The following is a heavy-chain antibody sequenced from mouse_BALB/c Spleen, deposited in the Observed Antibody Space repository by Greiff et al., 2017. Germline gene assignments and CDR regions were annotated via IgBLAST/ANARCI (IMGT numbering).Heavy chain of an antibody. CDR1: GYTFSSYW. Sequence: LVESGAELMKPGASVKISCKATGYTFSSYWIEWIKQRPGHGLEWIGEILPGSGNTNYNEKFKAKATFTAHTSSNTAYMQLSSLTSEDSAVYYCASSLRQFAYWGQGTLVTVSA. D-gene: IGHD1-2*01. V-gene: IGHV1-9*01. CDR2: ILPGSGNT. CDR3: ASSLRQFAY. J-gene: IGHJ3*01.